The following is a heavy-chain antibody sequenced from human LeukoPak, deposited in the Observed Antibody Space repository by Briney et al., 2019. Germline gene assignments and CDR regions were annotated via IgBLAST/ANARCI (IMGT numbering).Heavy chain of an antibody. Sequence: SETLSLTCTVSGGSISSYYWSWIRQPAGKGLEWIGRIYTTGSTNYNPSLKSRVTMSVDTSKNQFSLTLSSVTAADMAVYYCARTHSSRYNWFDPWGQGTLVTVSS. V-gene: IGHV4-4*07. CDR3: ARTHSSRYNWFDP. J-gene: IGHJ5*02. CDR2: IYTTGST. CDR1: GGSISSYY. D-gene: IGHD6-13*01.